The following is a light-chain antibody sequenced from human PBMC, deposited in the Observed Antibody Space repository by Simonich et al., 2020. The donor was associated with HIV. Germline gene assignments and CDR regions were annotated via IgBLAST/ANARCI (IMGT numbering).Light chain of an antibody. CDR1: QSVSSSY. Sequence: EIVLTQSPGTLSLSPGERATLPCRASQSVSSSYLAWYQQKPGLAPRLLIYDASSRATGIPDRFSGSGSGTDFTLTISRLEPEDFAVYYCQQYGSSPGTFGQGTKLEIK. CDR2: DAS. J-gene: IGKJ2*01. V-gene: IGKV3D-20*01. CDR3: QQYGSSPGT.